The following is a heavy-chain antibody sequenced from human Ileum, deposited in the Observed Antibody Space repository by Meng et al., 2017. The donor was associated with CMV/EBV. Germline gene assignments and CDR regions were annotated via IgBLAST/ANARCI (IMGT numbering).Heavy chain of an antibody. CDR3: AYRYSYASYWYFDL. Sequence: QITLKESGPTVVKPTHALTLTRTVSGLSLSTNGLGLGWVRQPPGKALEWLAVIYWDDGKRYSPSLKSRLTISKDTSKNQVVLTMTNMDPVDTATYYCAYRYSYASYWYFDLWGRGTLVTVSS. CDR2: IYWDDGK. CDR1: GLSLSTNGLG. J-gene: IGHJ2*01. V-gene: IGHV2-5*02. D-gene: IGHD3-16*01.